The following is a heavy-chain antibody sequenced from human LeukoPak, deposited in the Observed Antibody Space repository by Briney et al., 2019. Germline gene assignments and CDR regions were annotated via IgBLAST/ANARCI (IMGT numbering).Heavy chain of an antibody. CDR2: INPSGGST. CDR1: GYTFTSYY. CDR3: ARGGKNEVVVIISTDY. J-gene: IGHJ4*02. D-gene: IGHD3-22*01. V-gene: IGHV1-46*01. Sequence: ASVKVSCKASGYTFTSYYMHWVRQAPGQGLEWMGIINPSGGSTSYAQKFQGRVTMTRDTSTSTVYMELSSLRSEDTAVYYCARGGKNEVVVIISTDYWGQGTLVTVSS.